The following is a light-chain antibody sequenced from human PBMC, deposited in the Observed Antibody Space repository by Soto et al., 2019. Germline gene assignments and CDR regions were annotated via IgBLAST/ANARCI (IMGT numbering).Light chain of an antibody. CDR1: RSVSSN. CDR2: GAS. V-gene: IGKV3-15*01. CDR3: QQYNNWPRT. Sequence: EIVMTQSPATLSVSPGERATLSCRASRSVSSNLAWYLQEPGQAPRLLIYGASTGATGIPARFSGSGSGTEFTLTISSLQSEDFAVYYCQQYNNWPRTFGQGTKVDIK. J-gene: IGKJ1*01.